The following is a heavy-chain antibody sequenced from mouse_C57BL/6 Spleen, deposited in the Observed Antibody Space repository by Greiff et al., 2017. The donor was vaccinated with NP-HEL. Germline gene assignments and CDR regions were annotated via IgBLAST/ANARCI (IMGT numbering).Heavy chain of an antibody. CDR3: ARKGGLHWYFDV. CDR2: ISSGSSTI. D-gene: IGHD2-4*01. J-gene: IGHJ1*03. Sequence: EVKLVEPGGGLVKPGGSLKLSCAASGFTFSDYGMHWVRQAPEQGLEWVAYISSGSSTIYYEDKVKGRFTISSANATNTLFLQMTSLRSEDTAMYCCARKGGLHWYFDVWGTGTTVTVSS. V-gene: IGHV5-17*01. CDR1: GFTFSDYG.